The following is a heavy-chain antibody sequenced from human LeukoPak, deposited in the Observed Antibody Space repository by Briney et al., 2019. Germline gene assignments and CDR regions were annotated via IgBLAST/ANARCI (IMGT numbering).Heavy chain of an antibody. V-gene: IGHV3-7*03. CDR2: IKEDGSEK. CDR3: ARHDWFDP. J-gene: IGHJ5*02. CDR1: GLNFSSRW. Sequence: GGSLRLSCAASGLNFSSRWMNWVRQAPGQGLEWVASIKEDGSEKHYVDSVKGRFTISRDNGKNSLYLQMNSLRAEDTAVYYCARHDWFDPWGRGTLVTVSS.